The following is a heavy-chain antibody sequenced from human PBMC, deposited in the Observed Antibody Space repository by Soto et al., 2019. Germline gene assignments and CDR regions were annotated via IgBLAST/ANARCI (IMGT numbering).Heavy chain of an antibody. V-gene: IGHV3-23*01. CDR1: GVTFSRYA. CDR3: GCDPNGDYIGAFDF. CDR2: ISGSGGRT. D-gene: IGHD4-17*01. J-gene: IGHJ3*01. Sequence: EVQVLESGGALIQPGGSLRLSCAVSGVTFSRYAMTWVRQAPGKGLEWVSAISGSGGRTYYADSVKGRFTISRDNSRNTLFLQMNSLRAEDTAVYSCGCDPNGDYIGAFDFWGQGTMVTVSS.